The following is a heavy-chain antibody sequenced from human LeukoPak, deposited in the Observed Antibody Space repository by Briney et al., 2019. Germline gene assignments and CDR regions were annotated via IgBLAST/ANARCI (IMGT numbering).Heavy chain of an antibody. Sequence: GGSLRLSCAASGFTFSNYWMSWVRQAPGKGLEWVANIKQDVSEKYYVDSVKGRFTISRDNAKNSLYLQMNSLRAEDTAVYYCARDLEGYNYAPFDYWGQGTMDTVSS. V-gene: IGHV3-7*05. CDR1: GFTFSNYW. D-gene: IGHD5-18*01. CDR2: IKQDVSEK. CDR3: ARDLEGYNYAPFDY. J-gene: IGHJ4*02.